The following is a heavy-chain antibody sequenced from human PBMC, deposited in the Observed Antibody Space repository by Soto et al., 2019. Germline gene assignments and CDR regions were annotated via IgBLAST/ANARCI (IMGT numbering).Heavy chain of an antibody. D-gene: IGHD3-22*01. CDR3: AKVLGDSSGKAY. Sequence: QVQLVESGGGVVQPGRSLRLSCAASGFTFSSYGMHWVRQAPGKGLEWVAVISYDGSNKYYADSVKGRFTISRDNSKNTLYLQMNSLRAEDTAVYYCAKVLGDSSGKAYWGQGTLVTVSS. J-gene: IGHJ4*02. V-gene: IGHV3-30*18. CDR2: ISYDGSNK. CDR1: GFTFSSYG.